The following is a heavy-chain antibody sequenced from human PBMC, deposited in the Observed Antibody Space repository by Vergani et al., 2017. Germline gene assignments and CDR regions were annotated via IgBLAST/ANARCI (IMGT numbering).Heavy chain of an antibody. CDR3: AKDLGMYSGSYRGLAFDI. V-gene: IGHV3-23*01. CDR1: GFTFSSYA. J-gene: IGHJ3*02. CDR2: ISGSGGST. D-gene: IGHD1-26*01. Sequence: EVQLLESGGGLVQPGGSLRLFCAASGFTFSSYAMSWVRQAPGKGLEWVSAISGSGGSTYYADSVKGRFTISRDNSKNTLYLQMNSLRAEDTAVYYCAKDLGMYSGSYRGLAFDIWGQGTMVTVSS.